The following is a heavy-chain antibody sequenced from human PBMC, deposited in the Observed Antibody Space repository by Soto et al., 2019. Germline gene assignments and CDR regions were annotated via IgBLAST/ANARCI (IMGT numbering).Heavy chain of an antibody. Sequence: VQLVQSGAEVKKAGASVKVSCKASVYTFTGYYMHWVRQAPGQGREWMGWIDPNSGGTNYAQKFQRRVTRTRGTSITPAYMELSRLTFDDTAMYYCARDPPTYTASSDDEDWGQGTLVTASS. D-gene: IGHD2-2*02. CDR2: IDPNSGGT. V-gene: IGHV1-2*02. CDR1: VYTFTGYY. J-gene: IGHJ4*02. CDR3: ARDPPTYTASSDDED.